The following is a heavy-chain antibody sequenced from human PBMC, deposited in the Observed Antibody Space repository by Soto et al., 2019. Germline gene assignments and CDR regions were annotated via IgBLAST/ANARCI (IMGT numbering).Heavy chain of an antibody. V-gene: IGHV4-34*01. CDR2: INHSGST. J-gene: IGHJ6*03. CDR3: ARVANWNDVSYYYYMDV. CDR1: GGSFSGEY. Sequence: SGTLSLTCAVYGGSFSGEYWSWIRQPPGKGLEWIGEINHSGSTNYNPSLKSRVTISVDTSKNQFSLKLSSVTAADTAVYYCARVANWNDVSYYYYMDVWGKGTTVTVSS. D-gene: IGHD1-1*01.